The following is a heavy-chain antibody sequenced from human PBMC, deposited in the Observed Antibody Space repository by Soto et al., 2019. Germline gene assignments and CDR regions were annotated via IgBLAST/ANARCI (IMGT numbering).Heavy chain of an antibody. CDR1: GDSSSSGTYY. J-gene: IGHJ4*02. D-gene: IGHD4-4*01. CDR3: ARTYNNYEEAYYFDY. V-gene: IGHV4-39*01. CDR2: LYYSGNT. Sequence: QRQLQESGPGLLKSSETLSITCTVSGDSSSSGTYYWGWLLQPPGNCLEWICSLYYSGNTYYNPSVMVLVAKSVDPSENQVSLTLTTVNAADTAVSYCARTYNNYEEAYYFDYWGQGTLVTVSS.